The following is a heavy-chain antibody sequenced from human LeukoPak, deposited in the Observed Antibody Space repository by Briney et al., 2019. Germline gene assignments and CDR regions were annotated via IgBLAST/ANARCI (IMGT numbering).Heavy chain of an antibody. Sequence: GGSLRLSCAAPGFTFSSYGMHWVRQAPGKGLEWVAFIRYDGSNKYYADSVKGRFTISRDNSKNTLYLQMNSLRAEDTAVYYCAKDAEMATMYFDYWGQGTLVTVSS. V-gene: IGHV3-30*02. D-gene: IGHD5-24*01. J-gene: IGHJ4*02. CDR3: AKDAEMATMYFDY. CDR1: GFTFSSYG. CDR2: IRYDGSNK.